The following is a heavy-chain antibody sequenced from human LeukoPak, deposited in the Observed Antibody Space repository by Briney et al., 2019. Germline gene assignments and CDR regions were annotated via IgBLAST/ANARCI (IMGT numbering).Heavy chain of an antibody. CDR3: ARDGPQYYFDY. D-gene: IGHD5-24*01. V-gene: IGHV4-39*07. CDR1: DDSISGTNYY. J-gene: IGHJ4*02. CDR2: IYYSGST. Sequence: SETLSLTCTVSDDSISGTNYYWGWIRQPPGKGLEWIGSIYYSGSTYYNPSLKSRVTISVDTSKNQFSLKLSSVTAADTTVYYCARDGPQYYFDYWGQGTLVTVSS.